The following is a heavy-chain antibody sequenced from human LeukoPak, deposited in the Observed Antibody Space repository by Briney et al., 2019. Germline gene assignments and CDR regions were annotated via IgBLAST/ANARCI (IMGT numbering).Heavy chain of an antibody. J-gene: IGHJ4*02. CDR1: GGSISSYY. Sequence: PSETLSLTCTVSGGSISSYYWSWIRQPPGKGLEWIGYIHYSGSTNNNPSLKSRVTISVDTSKNQFSLKLSSVTAADTAVYYCARTLHPSSSSWYFDYWGQGTLVPVSS. CDR2: IHYSGST. V-gene: IGHV4-59*01. CDR3: ARTLHPSSSSWYFDY. D-gene: IGHD6-13*01.